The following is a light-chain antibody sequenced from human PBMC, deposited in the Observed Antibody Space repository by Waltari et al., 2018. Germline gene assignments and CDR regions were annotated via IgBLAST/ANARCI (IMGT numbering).Light chain of an antibody. V-gene: IGKV3D-7*01. CDR1: ETVSFFGMPL. CDR3: LQTKNSPWT. J-gene: IGKJ1*01. Sequence: IVLTQSPASLAVSPGQRATFTCRASETVSFFGMPLIQWFQVKPGQSPKLLIYQASKTHTGVPARFSGRVSGTHFTLTIDPVEADDIADYFCLQTKNSPWTFGQGTK. CDR2: QAS.